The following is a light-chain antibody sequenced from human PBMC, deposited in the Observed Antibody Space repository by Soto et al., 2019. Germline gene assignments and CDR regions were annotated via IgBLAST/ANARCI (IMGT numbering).Light chain of an antibody. CDR2: DAS. V-gene: IGKV1-5*01. J-gene: IGKJ1*01. CDR1: QSISSW. Sequence: MSQSLSTLSASVGDRVTITCRARQSISSWLAWYQQKPGKAPKLLIYDASSLESGVPSRFSGSGSGTEFTLTISSLQPDDFVTYYCQQYNSYSWTFGQGIKVDIK. CDR3: QQYNSYSWT.